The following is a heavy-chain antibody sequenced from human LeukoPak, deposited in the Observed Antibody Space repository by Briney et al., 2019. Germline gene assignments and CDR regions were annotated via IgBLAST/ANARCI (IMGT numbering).Heavy chain of an antibody. CDR3: ARSDQLRYFDWLSNDAFDI. V-gene: IGHV4-34*01. CDR1: GGSFSGYY. J-gene: IGHJ3*02. D-gene: IGHD3-9*01. Sequence: SETLSLTCAVYGGSFSGYYWSWIRQPPGKGLEWIGEINHSGSTNYNPSLKSRVTISVDTSKNQFSLKLSSVTAADTAVYYCARSDQLRYFDWLSNDAFDIWGQGTMVTVSS. CDR2: INHSGST.